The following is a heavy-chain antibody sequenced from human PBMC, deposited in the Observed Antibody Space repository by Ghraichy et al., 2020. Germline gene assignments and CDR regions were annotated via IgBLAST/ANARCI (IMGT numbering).Heavy chain of an antibody. CDR2: ISGSGGST. J-gene: IGHJ6*02. V-gene: IGHV3-23*01. CDR1: GFTFSSYA. D-gene: IGHD2-8*01. Sequence: GESLNISCAASGFTFSSYAMSWVRQAPGKGLEWVSAISGSGGSTYYADSVKGRFTISRDNSKNTLYLQMNSLRAEDTAVYYCAKGRGGNGVSGRRYGMDVWGQGTTVTVSS. CDR3: AKGRGGNGVSGRRYGMDV.